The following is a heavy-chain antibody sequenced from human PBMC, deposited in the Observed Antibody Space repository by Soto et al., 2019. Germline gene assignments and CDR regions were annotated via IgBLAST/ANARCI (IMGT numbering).Heavy chain of an antibody. J-gene: IGHJ4*02. CDR1: GGTFSSYA. Sequence: QVQLVQSGAEMKKPGSSVKVSCKASGGTFSSYAISWVRQAPGQGLEWMGGIIPIFGTANYAQKFQGRVTITADESTSTAYMELSSLRSEDTAVYYCASRGTDTARSKGRFDYWGQGTLVTVSS. CDR2: IIPIFGTA. V-gene: IGHV1-69*01. D-gene: IGHD5-18*01. CDR3: ASRGTDTARSKGRFDY.